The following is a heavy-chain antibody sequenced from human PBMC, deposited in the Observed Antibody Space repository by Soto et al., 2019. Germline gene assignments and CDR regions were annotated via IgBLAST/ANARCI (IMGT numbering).Heavy chain of an antibody. CDR1: GYTFSNYD. D-gene: IGHD3-10*01. CDR3: AKVSRKGSAIDFDY. CDR2: VNPNNGDT. Sequence: QVQLVQSGAELKKPGASVKVSCKASGYTFSNYDMNWVRQATGQGPEWIGWVNPNNGDTGYAQKFAGRVTLTTDISTTTAYMELTSLRSEYTAIYYCAKVSRKGSAIDFDYWGQGTLITVSS. V-gene: IGHV1-8*01. J-gene: IGHJ4*02.